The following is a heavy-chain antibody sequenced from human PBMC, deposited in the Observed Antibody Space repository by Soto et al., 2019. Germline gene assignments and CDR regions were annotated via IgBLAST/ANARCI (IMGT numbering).Heavy chain of an antibody. J-gene: IGHJ4*02. V-gene: IGHV3-21*01. CDR3: ARDQPGYSYGYGLGY. CDR1: GFTFSSYS. Sequence: EVQLVESGGGLVKPGGSLRLSCAASGFTFSSYSMNWVRPAPGKGLEWVSSISRSSSYIYYADSGKGRFTISRDNAKNALYLQMNSLRAEDTAVYYCARDQPGYSYGYGLGYWGQGTLVTVSS. CDR2: ISRSSSYI. D-gene: IGHD5-18*01.